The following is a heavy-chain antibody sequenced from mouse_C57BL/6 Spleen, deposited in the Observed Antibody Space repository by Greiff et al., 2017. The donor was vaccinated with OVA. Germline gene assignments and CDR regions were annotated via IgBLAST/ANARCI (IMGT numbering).Heavy chain of an antibody. J-gene: IGHJ4*01. CDR1: GYTFTSYG. V-gene: IGHV1-81*01. Sequence: VQLQQSGAELARPGASVKLSCKASGYTFTSYGISWVKQRTGQGLEWIGEIYPRSGNTYYNEKFKGKATLTADKSSSTAYMELRSLTSEDSAVYFCARGAFITTVVATSDAMDYWGQGTSVTVSS. CDR3: ARGAFITTVVATSDAMDY. D-gene: IGHD1-1*01. CDR2: IYPRSGNT.